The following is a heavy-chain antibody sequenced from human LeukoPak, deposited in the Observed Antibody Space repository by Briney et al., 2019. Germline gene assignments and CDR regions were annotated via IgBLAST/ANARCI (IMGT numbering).Heavy chain of an antibody. CDR1: GGSNSSYY. V-gene: IGHV4-4*07. D-gene: IGHD1-26*01. J-gene: IGHJ5*02. Sequence: SETLSLTCTVSGGSNSSYYWSWIRQAAGKGLEWIGRIYTSGSTNYNPSLKSRVTMSVDMSKNQFSLNLTSVTAADTAVYYCARETGSSRWFDPWGQGTLVNVSS. CDR3: ARETGSSRWFDP. CDR2: IYTSGST.